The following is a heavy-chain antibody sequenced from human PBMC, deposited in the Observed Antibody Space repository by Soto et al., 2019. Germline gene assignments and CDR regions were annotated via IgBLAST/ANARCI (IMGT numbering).Heavy chain of an antibody. V-gene: IGHV3-74*03. CDR3: VRDRDF. CDR1: GFTFSSCW. Sequence: EVQLVESGGGLVQPGGSLRLSCVASGFTFSSCWMHWVRQAPGKGLVWVSRINGDGSRTMFADSVKGRFTISRDNAKKTLYLQLNSLRDEDTAVYYCVRDRDFWGQGTLVTVSS. CDR2: INGDGSRT. J-gene: IGHJ4*02.